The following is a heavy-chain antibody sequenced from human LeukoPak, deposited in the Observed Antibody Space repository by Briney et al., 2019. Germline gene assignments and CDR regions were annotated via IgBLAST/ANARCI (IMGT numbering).Heavy chain of an antibody. CDR2: IYYTGST. J-gene: IGHJ3*02. CDR3: ARDYSMTHAFDI. D-gene: IGHD1-26*01. CDR1: GGSMSGYY. Sequence: SETLSLTCTVSGGSMSGYYWSWIRQPPGKGLEWIGYIYYTGSTNYNPSLKSRVTISIDTFKNQFSLKLSSVTAADTALYYCARDYSMTHAFDIWGQGTLVTVSS. V-gene: IGHV4-59*01.